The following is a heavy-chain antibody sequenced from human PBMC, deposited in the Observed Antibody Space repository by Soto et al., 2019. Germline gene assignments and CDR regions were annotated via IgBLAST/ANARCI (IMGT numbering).Heavy chain of an antibody. CDR3: ASAGSYYDSSVSTPGY. V-gene: IGHV3-11*01. CDR2: ISSSGSTI. Sequence: LSCAASVFTFSDYYMSWIRQAPGRGLEWGSYISSSGSTIYYADSVKGRFTISRDNAKNSLYLQMNSLRAEDTAVYYCASAGSYYDSSVSTPGYWGQGTMVTVSS. J-gene: IGHJ4*02. D-gene: IGHD3-22*01. CDR1: VFTFSDYY.